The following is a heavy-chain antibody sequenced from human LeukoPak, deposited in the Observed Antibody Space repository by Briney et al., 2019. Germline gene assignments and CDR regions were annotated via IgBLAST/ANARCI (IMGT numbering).Heavy chain of an antibody. J-gene: IGHJ3*02. D-gene: IGHD4-23*01. CDR3: ARANSAPGAFDI. V-gene: IGHV1-18*01. Sequence: ASVKVSCKASGYTFTSYGISWVRQAPGQGLEWMGWISAYNGNTNYAQKLQGRVTMATDTSTNTAYMELGSLRSDDTAVYYCARANSAPGAFDIWGQGTMVTVSS. CDR1: GYTFTSYG. CDR2: ISAYNGNT.